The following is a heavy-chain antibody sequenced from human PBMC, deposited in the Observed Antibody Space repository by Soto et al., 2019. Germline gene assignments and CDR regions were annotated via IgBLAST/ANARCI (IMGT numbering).Heavy chain of an antibody. CDR1: GGSISPDY. CDR3: ARLGGFYQAFDS. CDR2: IYFGGTT. J-gene: IGHJ4*02. D-gene: IGHD3-22*01. V-gene: IGHV4-59*12. Sequence: SETRSLTCAVSGGSISPDYWAWIRRPPGKGLEWLGYIYFGGTTTYNPSLKSRLTMSLDTSKNQFSLKLTSVAAADTAVYYCARLGGFYQAFDSWGQGALVTLS.